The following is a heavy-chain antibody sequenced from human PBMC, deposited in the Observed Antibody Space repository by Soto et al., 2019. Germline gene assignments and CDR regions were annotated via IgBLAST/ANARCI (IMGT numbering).Heavy chain of an antibody. V-gene: IGHV1-18*04. D-gene: IGHD4-17*01. CDR2: INSNHGKR. J-gene: IGHJ4*02. CDR3: SIYSGDECEPGGH. CDR1: GYTFTRYG. Sequence: QIQLVQSGLEVKKPGASVIVSCQTSGYTFTRYGINWVRQAPGQGLEWMGWINSNHGKRNYAEKFQGRITMTTNTSTRTYYMELSGAKLDDTADYHCSIYSGDECEPGGHWRQGTLLNVSS.